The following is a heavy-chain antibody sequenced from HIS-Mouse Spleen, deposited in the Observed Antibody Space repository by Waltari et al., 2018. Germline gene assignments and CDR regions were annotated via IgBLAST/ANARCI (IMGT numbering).Heavy chain of an antibody. CDR2: ISAYNGNT. Sequence: QVQMVQSGAEVKKPGASVKVSCKASGYTFTSYGISWVRQAPGQGLEWRGWISAYNGNTNYAPKLQGRVTMTTDTSTSTAYMELRSLRSDDTAVYYCARDHSSSWYYYYYGMDVWGQGTTVTVSS. CDR1: GYTFTSYG. J-gene: IGHJ6*02. V-gene: IGHV1-18*01. D-gene: IGHD6-13*01. CDR3: ARDHSSSWYYYYYGMDV.